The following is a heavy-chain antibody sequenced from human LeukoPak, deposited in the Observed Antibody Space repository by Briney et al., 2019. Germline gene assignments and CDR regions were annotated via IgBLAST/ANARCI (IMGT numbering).Heavy chain of an antibody. V-gene: IGHV4-59*08. J-gene: IGHJ4*02. CDR3: ASSGNYYFTLDY. CDR1: GGPISNYY. D-gene: IGHD3-10*01. Sequence: SETLSLTCSASGGPISNYYWSWIRQPPGKGLEWIGYIQYSGITKYNPSVQSRVAISLDTSRNQFSLKLTSVTAADTAVFYCASSGNYYFTLDYWRQGTLVTVSS. CDR2: IQYSGIT.